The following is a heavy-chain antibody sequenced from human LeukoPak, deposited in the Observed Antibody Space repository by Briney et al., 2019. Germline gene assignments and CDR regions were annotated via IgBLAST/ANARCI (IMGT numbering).Heavy chain of an antibody. D-gene: IGHD2-2*02. V-gene: IGHV5-51*01. CDR3: ARPGRGYCSSTSCYTGNYFDY. CDR1: GYSFTSYW. CDR2: IYPGDSDT. J-gene: IGHJ4*02. Sequence: GESLKTSCKGSGYSFTSYWIGWVRQMPGKGLEWMGIIYPGDSDTRYSPSFQGQVTISADKSISTAYLQWSSLKASDTAMYYCARPGRGYCSSTSCYTGNYFDYWGQGTLVTVSS.